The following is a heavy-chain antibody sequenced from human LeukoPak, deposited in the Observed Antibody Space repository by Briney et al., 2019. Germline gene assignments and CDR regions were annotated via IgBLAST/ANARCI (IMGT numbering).Heavy chain of an antibody. V-gene: IGHV4-39*01. CDR3: SSVRRGFGESSRYYSYYYMDV. CDR1: GASISTNSYY. Sequence: SETLSLTCTVSGASISTNSYYWGWIRQPPGKGLEWIGNIYYTGSTYYNPSLKSRVTMSVDTSKNQFSLKLSAVTAADTAVYYCSSVRRGFGESSRYYSYYYMDVWGNGTTVTISS. D-gene: IGHD3-10*01. J-gene: IGHJ6*03. CDR2: IYYTGST.